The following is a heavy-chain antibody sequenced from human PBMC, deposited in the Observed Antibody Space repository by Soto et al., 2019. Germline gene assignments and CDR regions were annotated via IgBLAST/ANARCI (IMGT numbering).Heavy chain of an antibody. D-gene: IGHD5-12*01. Sequence: PSETLSLTCTVSGGSVSSGSYYWSWIRQPPGKGLEWIGYIYYSGSTNYNPSLKSRVTISVDTSKNQFSLKLSSVTAADTAVYYCARFRSGYVYYGMDVWGQGTTVTVSS. CDR3: ARFRSGYVYYGMDV. CDR1: GGSVSSGSYY. V-gene: IGHV4-61*01. CDR2: IYYSGST. J-gene: IGHJ6*02.